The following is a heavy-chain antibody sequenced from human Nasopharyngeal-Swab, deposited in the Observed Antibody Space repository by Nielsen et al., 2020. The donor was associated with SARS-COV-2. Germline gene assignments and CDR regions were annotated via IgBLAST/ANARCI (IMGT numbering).Heavy chain of an antibody. CDR1: GFTFSKYW. Sequence: GESLKISCVASGFTFSKYWMNWVRQAPGKGLEWVANIKEDGSEKHYVDSVKGRFTISRDNAKNSLYLQMNSLTAEDTAVYYCTVGAVVVVWGQGTLVTVSS. J-gene: IGHJ4*02. CDR3: TVGAVVVV. V-gene: IGHV3-7*01. CDR2: IKEDGSEK. D-gene: IGHD2-21*01.